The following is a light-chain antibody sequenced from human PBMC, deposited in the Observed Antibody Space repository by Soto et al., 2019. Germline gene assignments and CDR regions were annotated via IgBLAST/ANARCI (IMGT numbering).Light chain of an antibody. V-gene: IGLV2-14*03. CDR1: HNDIGTYDY. CDR3: SSFTSDRIYV. Sequence: LTQPTSVSGSPGQSITISCTGNHNDIGTYDYVSWYQQHPGRAPRLLIYGVTTRPSGISDRFSASKSGLTASLTISGLQPEDEADYYCSSFTSDRIYVFXPGTKLTVL. CDR2: GVT. J-gene: IGLJ1*01.